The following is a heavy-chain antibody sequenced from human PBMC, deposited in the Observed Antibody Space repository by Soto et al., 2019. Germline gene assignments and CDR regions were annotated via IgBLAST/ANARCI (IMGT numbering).Heavy chain of an antibody. Sequence: QVQLVQSGAEVKKPGSSVKVSCKASGGTFSSYTISWVRQAPGQGFEWMGRIIPILGIANYAQKFQGRVTITADKSTSTAYMELSSLRSEDTAVYYCARSNSGYEGYWGQGTLVTVSS. CDR3: ARSNSGYEGY. V-gene: IGHV1-69*02. CDR2: IIPILGIA. CDR1: GGTFSSYT. D-gene: IGHD5-12*01. J-gene: IGHJ4*02.